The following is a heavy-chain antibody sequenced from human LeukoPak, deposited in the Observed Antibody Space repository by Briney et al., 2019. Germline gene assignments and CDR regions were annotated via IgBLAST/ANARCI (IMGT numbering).Heavy chain of an antibody. V-gene: IGHV1-69*04. CDR2: IIPILGIA. CDR1: VCTFSSYS. D-gene: IGHD2-15*01. J-gene: IGHJ6*02. Sequence: SVKVSCKASVCTFSSYSISWVRQAPGRGLEWMGRIIPILGIANYAQKFQGRVTITADKSTSTAYMKLSSLRSEDTAVYYCARVLVGTLGGYYYYYGMDVWGQGTTVTVSS. CDR3: ARVLVGTLGGYYYYYGMDV.